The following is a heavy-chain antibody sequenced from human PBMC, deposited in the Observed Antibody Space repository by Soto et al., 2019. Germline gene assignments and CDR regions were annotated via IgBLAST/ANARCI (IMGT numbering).Heavy chain of an antibody. CDR3: ARGGSSWYYYYYGMDV. V-gene: IGHV3-33*01. J-gene: IGHJ6*02. CDR1: GFTFSSYG. CDR2: IWYDGSNK. Sequence: PGGSLRLSCAASGFTFSSYGMHWVRQAPGKGLEWVAVIWYDGSNKYYADSVKGRFTISRDNSKNTLYLQMNSLRAEDTAVYYCARGGSSWYYYYYGMDVWGQGTTVTVS. D-gene: IGHD6-13*01.